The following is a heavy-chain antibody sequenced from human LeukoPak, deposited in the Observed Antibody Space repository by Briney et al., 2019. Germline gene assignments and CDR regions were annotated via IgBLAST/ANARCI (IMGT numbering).Heavy chain of an antibody. V-gene: IGHV3-15*01. J-gene: IGHJ6*02. Sequence: PGGSLRLSCTASGFTFSHAWMTWVRQAPGKGLEWVGRIKRKSDGGTTDYAAAVKGRFTISRDDSKATVYLQMSSLKTEDTGVYYCTTDDYSGYVPWYYGLDVWGQGTTVTVSS. CDR2: IKRKSDGGTT. CDR3: TTDDYSGYVPWYYGLDV. CDR1: GFTFSHAW. D-gene: IGHD5-12*01.